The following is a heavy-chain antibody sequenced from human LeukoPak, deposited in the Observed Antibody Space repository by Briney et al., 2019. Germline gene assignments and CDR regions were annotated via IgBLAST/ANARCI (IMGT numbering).Heavy chain of an antibody. CDR1: GGTFSSYA. J-gene: IGHJ4*02. CDR2: IIPILGIA. Sequence: SVKVSCTASGGTFSSYAISWVRQAPGQGLEWMGRIIPILGIANYAQKFQGRVTITADKSTSTAYMELSSLRSEDTAVYYCARGTVVGATSKDYWGQGTLVTVSS. V-gene: IGHV1-69*04. D-gene: IGHD1-26*01. CDR3: ARGTVVGATSKDY.